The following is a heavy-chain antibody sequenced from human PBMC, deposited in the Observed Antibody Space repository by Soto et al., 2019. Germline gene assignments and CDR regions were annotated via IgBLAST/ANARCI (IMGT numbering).Heavy chain of an antibody. CDR1: GFTFSSYG. J-gene: IGHJ4*02. D-gene: IGHD3-22*01. V-gene: IGHV3-33*01. CDR3: ARVSSPDYYDSSGYYYYFDY. Sequence: GGSLRLSCAASGFTFSSYGMHWVRQAPGKGLEWVAVIWYDGSNKYYADSVKGRFTISRDNSKNTLYLQMNSLRAEDTAVYYCARVSSPDYYDSSGYYYYFDYWGQGTLVTVSS. CDR2: IWYDGSNK.